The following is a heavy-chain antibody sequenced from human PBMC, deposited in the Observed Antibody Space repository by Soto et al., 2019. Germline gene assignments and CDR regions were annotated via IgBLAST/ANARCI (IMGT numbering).Heavy chain of an antibody. CDR2: MYYSWSE. D-gene: IGHD2-15*01. V-gene: IGHV4-39*01. CDR3: ARIKIVAILTYYMDV. CDR1: GDSISSSSSYY. Sequence: QLQLQESGPGLVKPSETLSLSCAVSGDSISSSSSYYWGWIRQPPGTGLEWIANMYYSWSEYYNPSLKIRVTITLEPSKNQSSLTLSSVTAADTAVYYHARIKIVAILTYYMDVRGQGTPVTVSS. J-gene: IGHJ6*03.